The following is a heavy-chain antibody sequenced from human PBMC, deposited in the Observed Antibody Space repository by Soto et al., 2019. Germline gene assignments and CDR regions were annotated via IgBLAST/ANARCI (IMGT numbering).Heavy chain of an antibody. CDR3: AKDERDAVAI. CDR2: ITGSAGNT. Sequence: PGGSLRLSCAASGFTFSNYAMHWVRQAPGKGLEWVSGITGSAGNTYYSDSVKGRFTISRDNSKNTLYLQMNSLTAEDTAVYYCAKDERDAVAIWGQGTMVTVSS. V-gene: IGHV3-23*01. CDR1: GFTFSNYA. J-gene: IGHJ3*02.